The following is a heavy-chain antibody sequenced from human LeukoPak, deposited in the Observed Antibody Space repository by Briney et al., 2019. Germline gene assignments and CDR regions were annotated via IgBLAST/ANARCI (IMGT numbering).Heavy chain of an antibody. CDR1: GGTFSSYA. CDR3: ARDLEAYGWFDP. Sequence: ASVKVSCKASGGTFSSYAISWVRQAPEQGLEWMGRIIPIFGIANYAQKFQGRVTITADKSTSTAYMELSSLRSEDTAVYYCARDLEAYGWFDPWGQGTLVTVSS. V-gene: IGHV1-69*04. J-gene: IGHJ5*02. CDR2: IIPIFGIA. D-gene: IGHD2-21*01.